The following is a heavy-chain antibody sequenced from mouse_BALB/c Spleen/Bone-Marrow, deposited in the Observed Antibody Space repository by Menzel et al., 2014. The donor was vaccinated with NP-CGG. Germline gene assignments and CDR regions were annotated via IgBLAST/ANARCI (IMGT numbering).Heavy chain of an antibody. J-gene: IGHJ1*01. CDR3: AREGGYYYGSSPYCDV. CDR1: GYSFTGYF. Sequence: VQLKESGLELVKPGASVKISCKASGYSFTGYFMNWVMQSHGKSLEWIGRINPYNGDTFYNQKFKGKATLTVDKSSSTAHMELRSLASEDSAVYYCAREGGYYYGSSPYCDVWGAGTTVTVSS. D-gene: IGHD1-1*01. V-gene: IGHV1-20*02. CDR2: INPYNGDT.